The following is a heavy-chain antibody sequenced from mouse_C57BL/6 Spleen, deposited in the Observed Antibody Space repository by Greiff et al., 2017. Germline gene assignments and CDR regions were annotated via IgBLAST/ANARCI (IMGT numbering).Heavy chain of an antibody. J-gene: IGHJ3*01. V-gene: IGHV1-84*01. CDR1: GYTFSDYY. CDR3: ARDNYDGGWFAY. Sequence: QVQLQQSGPELVKPGASVKISCKSSGYTFSDYYINWVKQRHGKGLEWFGWIDPRSGNSKYNEKFKGKATLIVDTSSRTAYIQLRSLTAMDSAVDVCARDNYDGGWFAYWGPGTLVTVSA. D-gene: IGHD2-12*01. CDR2: IDPRSGNS.